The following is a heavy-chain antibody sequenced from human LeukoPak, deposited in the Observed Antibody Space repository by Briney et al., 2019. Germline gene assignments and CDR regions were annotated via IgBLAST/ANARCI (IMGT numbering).Heavy chain of an antibody. CDR3: AKDGPYCGGDCYSYYFDY. D-gene: IGHD2-21*02. J-gene: IGHJ4*02. CDR1: GFTLRSYD. CDR2: ISGSGGST. V-gene: IGHV3-23*01. Sequence: GGSLRLSCAASGFTLRSYDMSWVRQAPGKGLEWVSAISGSGGSTYYADSVKGRFTISRDNSKNTLYLQMNSLRAEDTAVYYCAKDGPYCGGDCYSYYFDYWGQGTLVTVSS.